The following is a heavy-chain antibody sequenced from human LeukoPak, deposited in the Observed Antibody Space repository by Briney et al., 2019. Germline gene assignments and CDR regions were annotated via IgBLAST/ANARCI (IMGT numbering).Heavy chain of an antibody. D-gene: IGHD6-13*01. CDR2: INPYSGDT. J-gene: IGHJ5*02. V-gene: IGHV1-2*02. CDR1: GYTFSGYY. CDR3: ARDSSSWGSLNYFDP. Sequence: ASVKVSCKASGYTFSGYYMHWVRQAPGQGLEWMGWINPYSGDTNYAQRFQGRVTMTRDTSIGTAYMELSRLRSDDTAVYYCARDSSSWGSLNYFDPWGQGTLVTVSS.